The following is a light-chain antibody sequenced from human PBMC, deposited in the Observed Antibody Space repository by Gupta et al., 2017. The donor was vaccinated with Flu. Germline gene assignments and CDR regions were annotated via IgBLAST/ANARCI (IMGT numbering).Light chain of an antibody. Sequence: QSALTQPASVSGSPAQSITISCTGTSSDVGGYNYVSWYQQHPGKAPILMLYEVTNRPSGVSNRFSGSKSGNTASLTISGLQAEDEADYYCGSDTSSSTLVFGGGTKLTVL. J-gene: IGLJ3*02. CDR2: EVT. CDR3: GSDTSSSTLV. CDR1: SSDVGGYNY. V-gene: IGLV2-14*01.